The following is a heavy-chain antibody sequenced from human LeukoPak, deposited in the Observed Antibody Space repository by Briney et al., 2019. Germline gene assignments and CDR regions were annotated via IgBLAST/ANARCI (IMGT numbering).Heavy chain of an antibody. CDR1: GFTFSSYS. CDR3: ARRYVDIDAFDI. CDR2: ISSSSYI. D-gene: IGHD5-12*01. J-gene: IGHJ3*02. Sequence: GGSLRLSCAASGFTFSSYSMNWVRQAPGKGLEWVSSISSSSYIYYADSVKGRFTIPRDNAKNSLYLQMNSLRAEDTAVYYCARRYVDIDAFDIWGQGTMDTVSS. V-gene: IGHV3-21*01.